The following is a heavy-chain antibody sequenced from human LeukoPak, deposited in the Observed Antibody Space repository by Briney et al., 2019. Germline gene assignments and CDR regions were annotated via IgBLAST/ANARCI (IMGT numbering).Heavy chain of an antibody. V-gene: IGHV5-51*01. D-gene: IGHD6-6*01. J-gene: IGHJ3*02. CDR1: GYSFTSYW. CDR3: ARSTPSIAESSAFDI. Sequence: GESLKISCQGSGYSFTSYWIGWVRQMPGKGLEWMGIIYPGDSDTRYSPSFQGQVTISADKSISTAYLQWSSLKASDTAMYYCARSTPSIAESSAFDIWGQGTMVTVSS. CDR2: IYPGDSDT.